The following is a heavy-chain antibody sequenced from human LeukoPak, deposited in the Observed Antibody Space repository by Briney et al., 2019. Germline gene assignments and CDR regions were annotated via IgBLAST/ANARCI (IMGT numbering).Heavy chain of an antibody. CDR3: ARKAMGRGVWWAFDI. J-gene: IGHJ3*02. CDR2: IYYSGST. D-gene: IGHD3-10*01. Sequence: SETLSLTCTVSGGSISSYYWSWIRQPPGRGLEWIGYIYYSGSTNYNPSLKSRVTISVDTSKNQFSLKLSSVTAADTAVYYCARKAMGRGVWWAFDIWGQGTMVTVSS. CDR1: GGSISSYY. V-gene: IGHV4-59*01.